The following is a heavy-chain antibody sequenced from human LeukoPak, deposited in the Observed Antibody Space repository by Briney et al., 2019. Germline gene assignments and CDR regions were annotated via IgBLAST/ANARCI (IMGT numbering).Heavy chain of an antibody. J-gene: IGHJ4*02. CDR3: AKVYRGSGSYYPYFDY. V-gene: IGHV3-9*01. Sequence: GGSLRLSCAASGFTFDDYAMHWVRQAPGKGLEWVSGISWNSGSIGYADSVKGRFTISRDNAKNSLYLQMNSLRAEDTALYYCAKVYRGSGSYYPYFDYWGQETLVTVSS. D-gene: IGHD3-10*01. CDR2: ISWNSGSI. CDR1: GFTFDDYA.